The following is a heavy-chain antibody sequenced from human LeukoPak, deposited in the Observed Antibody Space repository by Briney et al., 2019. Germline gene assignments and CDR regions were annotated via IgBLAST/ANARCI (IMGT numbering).Heavy chain of an antibody. CDR1: GFTVSSNY. V-gene: IGHV3-23*01. CDR2: ISASGGST. Sequence: GGSLRLSCAASGFTVSSNYMSWVRQGPGKGLEWVSAISASGGSTYYADSVKGRFTISRDNSKNTLYLQMNSLRAEDTAVYYCAKRGGMYPAHYFDYWGQGTLVTVSS. J-gene: IGHJ4*02. CDR3: AKRGGMYPAHYFDY. D-gene: IGHD6-13*01.